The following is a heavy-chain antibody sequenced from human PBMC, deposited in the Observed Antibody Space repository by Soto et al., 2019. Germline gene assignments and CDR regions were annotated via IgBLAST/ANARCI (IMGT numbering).Heavy chain of an antibody. CDR2: ISGSDEST. D-gene: IGHD5-12*01. CDR3: AKCRSASVAPNNY. V-gene: IGHV3-23*01. Sequence: EVQLLESGGNLVQPGGSLRPSFTGPGLTFSNYAMTWVRQAPGKGLEWVSAISGSDESTYYADSVKGRFTISRDNSNNTLYLQMNSLRAEDAAVYYCAKCRSASVAPNNYWGQGTLVTVSS. CDR1: GLTFSNYA. J-gene: IGHJ4*02.